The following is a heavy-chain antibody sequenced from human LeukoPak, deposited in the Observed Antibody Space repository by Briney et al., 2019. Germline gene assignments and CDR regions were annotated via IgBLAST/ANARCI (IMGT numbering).Heavy chain of an antibody. J-gene: IGHJ1*01. CDR3: VSDIGD. Sequence: GGSLRLSCAASGFTFSTYWMHWVRQAPGKGLVWVSHINSDGSSTSYADFVKGRFTISRDDAKNTLDLQMNSLRAEDTAVYYCVSDIGDWGQGTLVTVSS. CDR2: INSDGSST. D-gene: IGHD3-10*01. V-gene: IGHV3-74*01. CDR1: GFTFSTYW.